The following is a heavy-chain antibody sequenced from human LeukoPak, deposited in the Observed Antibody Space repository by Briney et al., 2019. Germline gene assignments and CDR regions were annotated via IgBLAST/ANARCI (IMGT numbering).Heavy chain of an antibody. V-gene: IGHV3-23*01. CDR2: ISGSGGST. D-gene: IGHD3-22*01. CDR3: AKDLDYDSSGYGAFDI. J-gene: IGHJ3*02. CDR1: GFTFSSYA. Sequence: GGSLRLSCAASGFTFSSYAMHWVRQAPGKGLEWASAISGSGGSTYYADSVKGRFTMSRDNSKNTLYVQMNSLRAEDTAVYYCAKDLDYDSSGYGAFDIWGQGTMVTVSS.